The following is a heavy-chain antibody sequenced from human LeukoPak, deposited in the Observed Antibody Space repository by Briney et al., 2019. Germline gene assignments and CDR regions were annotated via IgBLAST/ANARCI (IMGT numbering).Heavy chain of an antibody. V-gene: IGHV3-23*01. D-gene: IGHD3-10*01. CDR3: AKDNYGSSVY. J-gene: IGHJ4*02. CDR2: ISPSGDIK. Sequence: GGTLRLSCVASGFTFSRHGMNWVRQAPGKGLEWVSGISPSGDIKYYVDSVKGRFTVSRDNSKNTLYLQINSLRDEDTAVYYCAKDNYGSSVYWGQGTLVTVSS. CDR1: GFTFSRHG.